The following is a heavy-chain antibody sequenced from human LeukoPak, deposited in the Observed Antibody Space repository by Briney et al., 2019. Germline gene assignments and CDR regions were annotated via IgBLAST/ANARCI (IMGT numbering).Heavy chain of an antibody. CDR2: IRSKAYGGTT. CDR3: TRRREDYYDCSGPSDFDI. CDR1: GFTFGDYA. D-gene: IGHD3-22*01. V-gene: IGHV3-49*03. Sequence: GGSLRLSCTASGFTFGDYAMSWFRQAPGKGLEWVGFIRSKAYGGTTEYAASVKGRFTISRDDSKSIAYLQMNSLKTEDTAVYYCTRRREDYYDCSGPSDFDIWGQGTMVTVSS. J-gene: IGHJ3*02.